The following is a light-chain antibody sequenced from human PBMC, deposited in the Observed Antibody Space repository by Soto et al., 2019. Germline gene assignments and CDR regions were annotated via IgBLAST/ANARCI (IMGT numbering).Light chain of an antibody. Sequence: EIVMTQSPATLSVSPGERATLSCRASQSVNSKLAWYQQKPGRAPRLLIYGASTRATGIPARFSGSGSGTTFTLTISRLEPEDFAVYYCQRYGRSPPITFGQGTRLEIK. CDR2: GAS. CDR1: QSVNSK. CDR3: QRYGRSPPIT. J-gene: IGKJ5*01. V-gene: IGKV3-15*01.